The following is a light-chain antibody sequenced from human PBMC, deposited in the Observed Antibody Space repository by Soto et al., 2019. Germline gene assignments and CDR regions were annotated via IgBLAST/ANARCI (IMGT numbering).Light chain of an antibody. CDR1: QSVSNK. CDR3: QQYDDWPPT. Sequence: EIVMTQSPATLSVSPGERVTLSCRASQSVSNKLAWYQQKPGQAPRLLIYDASGRAGSVPARLSGSGSGTKFTLTISSLQSEDFAVYFCQQYDDWPPTSGQGTKVEIK. V-gene: IGKV3-15*01. J-gene: IGKJ1*01. CDR2: DAS.